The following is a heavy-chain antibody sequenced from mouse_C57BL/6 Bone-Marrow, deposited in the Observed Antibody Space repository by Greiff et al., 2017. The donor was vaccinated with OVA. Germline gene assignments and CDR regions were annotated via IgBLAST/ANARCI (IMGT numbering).Heavy chain of an antibody. J-gene: IGHJ3*01. D-gene: IGHD1-1*01. Sequence: VQLQQSGPELVKPGASVKISCKASGYAFSSSWMNWVKQRPGKGLEWIGQIDPGDGYTNYNGKFKGKATLTADKSSSTAYMQLSSLTSEDSAVYFCARDYGTWFAYWGQGTLVTVSA. CDR2: IDPGDGYT. CDR1: GYAFSSSW. CDR3: ARDYGTWFAY. V-gene: IGHV1-82*01.